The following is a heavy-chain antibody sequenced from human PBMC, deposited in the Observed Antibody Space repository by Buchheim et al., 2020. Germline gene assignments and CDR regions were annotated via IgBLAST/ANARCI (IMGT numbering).Heavy chain of an antibody. Sequence: EVQLVESGGGLVKPGGSLRLSCAASGFTFSSYSMNWVRQAPGKGLEWVSSISSSSSYIYYADSVKGRFTISRDNAKNSLYLQMNSLRAEDTAVYYCARDQGYCTNGVCYPLGFFDYWGQGTL. CDR3: ARDQGYCTNGVCYPLGFFDY. J-gene: IGHJ4*02. CDR2: ISSSSSYI. CDR1: GFTFSSYS. V-gene: IGHV3-21*01. D-gene: IGHD2-8*01.